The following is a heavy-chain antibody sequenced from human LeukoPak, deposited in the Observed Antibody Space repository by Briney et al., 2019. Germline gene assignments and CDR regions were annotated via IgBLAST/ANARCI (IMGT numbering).Heavy chain of an antibody. Sequence: GGSLRLSCAASGLTVSSTYMSWVRQTPGKGLEWVSVIYSGGSTYYADSVKGRFTISRDSSKNTLYLQMNSLRAEDTAVYYCARDLLEWYFDYWGQGTLVTVSS. CDR2: IYSGGST. CDR3: ARDLLEWYFDY. V-gene: IGHV3-66*01. D-gene: IGHD3-3*01. CDR1: GLTVSSTY. J-gene: IGHJ4*02.